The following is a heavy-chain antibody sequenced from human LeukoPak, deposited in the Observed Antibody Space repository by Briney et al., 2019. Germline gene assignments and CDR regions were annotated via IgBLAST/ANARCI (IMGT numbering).Heavy chain of an antibody. Sequence: GGSLRLSSAASLFTPSVYCRRSVRPAPGKGLEWVANIKQDGSDKYYVDFVKGRFTISRDNAKNSLYLQMNSLRAEDTAVYYCAREYCGGDCFSFDYWGQGTLVTVSS. CDR3: AREYCGGDCFSFDY. CDR1: LFTPSVYC. V-gene: IGHV3-7*04. J-gene: IGHJ4*02. CDR2: IKQDGSDK. D-gene: IGHD2-21*02.